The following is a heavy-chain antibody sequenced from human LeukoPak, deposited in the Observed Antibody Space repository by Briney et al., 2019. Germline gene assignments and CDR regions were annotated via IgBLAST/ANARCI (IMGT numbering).Heavy chain of an antibody. CDR2: IYSDVSTA. Sequence: GGSLRLSCAASGFTFSDYWMQWVRQAPGKGLVWVARIYSDVSTAYYADSVKGRFTISRDNAKNTLYLQMNSLRAEDTAMYYCARVSGSRNYYFGAFDIWGQGTMVTVSS. D-gene: IGHD3-10*01. CDR1: GFTFSDYW. J-gene: IGHJ3*02. V-gene: IGHV3-74*01. CDR3: ARVSGSRNYYFGAFDI.